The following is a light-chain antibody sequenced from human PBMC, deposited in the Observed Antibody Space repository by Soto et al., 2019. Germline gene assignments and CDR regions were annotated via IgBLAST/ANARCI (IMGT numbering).Light chain of an antibody. J-gene: IGKJ4*01. CDR3: QKYYSTPVT. V-gene: IGKV4-1*01. Sequence: DIVMTQSPDSLAVSLGERATINCKSSQNILYTSNNKNYLAWYQQKPGQPPKLLIYWASTRESGVPDRFSGSGSGTDFTLTISSLQAEDVAVYYCQKYYSTPVTFGGGTKVEIK. CDR1: QNILYTSNNKNY. CDR2: WAS.